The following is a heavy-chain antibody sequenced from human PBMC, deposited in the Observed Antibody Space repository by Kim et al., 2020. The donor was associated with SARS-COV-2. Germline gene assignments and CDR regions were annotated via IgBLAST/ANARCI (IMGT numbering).Heavy chain of an antibody. V-gene: IGHV4-59*13. CDR1: GGSISSYY. D-gene: IGHD6-13*01. Sequence: SETLSLTCTVSGGSISSYYWSWIRQPPGKGLEWIGYIYYSGSTNYNPSLKSRVTISVDTSKNQFSLKLSSVTAADTAVYYCARDGGIAASPGYYYYGMDVWGQGTTVTVSS. CDR3: ARDGGIAASPGYYYYGMDV. CDR2: IYYSGST. J-gene: IGHJ6*02.